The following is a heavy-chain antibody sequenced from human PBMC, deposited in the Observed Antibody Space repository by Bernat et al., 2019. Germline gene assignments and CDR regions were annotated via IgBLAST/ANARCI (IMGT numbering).Heavy chain of an antibody. D-gene: IGHD2-15*01. J-gene: IGHJ3*02. Sequence: QVQLVESGGGVVQLGRSLRLSCAASGFTFSSYAMHWVRQAPGKGLEWVAVISYDGSNKYYADSVKDRFTISRDNSKNTLYLQMNSLRAEDTAVYYCARGTYCSGGSCYGAAGAFDIWGQGTMVTVSS. CDR1: GFTFSSYA. V-gene: IGHV3-30*01. CDR3: ARGTYCSGGSCYGAAGAFDI. CDR2: ISYDGSNK.